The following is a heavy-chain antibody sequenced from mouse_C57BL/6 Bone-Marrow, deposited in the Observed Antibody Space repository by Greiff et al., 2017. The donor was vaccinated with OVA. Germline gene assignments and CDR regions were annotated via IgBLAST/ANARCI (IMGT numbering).Heavy chain of an antibody. CDR1: GFTFSDYG. Sequence: EVKVVESGGGLVKPGGSLKLSCAASGFTFSDYGMHWVRQAPEKGLEWVAYISSGSSTIYYADTVKGRFTISRDNAKNTLFLRMTSLGSEDTAMYYCERPGDGYSWFAYWGQGTLVTVSA. J-gene: IGHJ3*01. D-gene: IGHD2-3*01. V-gene: IGHV5-17*01. CDR2: ISSGSSTI. CDR3: ERPGDGYSWFAY.